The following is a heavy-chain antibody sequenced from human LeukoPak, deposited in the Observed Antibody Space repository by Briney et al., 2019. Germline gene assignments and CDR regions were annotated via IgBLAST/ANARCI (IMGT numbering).Heavy chain of an antibody. CDR3: AKSGGYGLIDN. D-gene: IGHD1-26*01. V-gene: IGHV4-34*01. CDR1: GGSFSGYY. J-gene: IGHJ4*02. Sequence: SETLSLTCAVYGGSFSGYYWSWIRQPPGKGLEWIGEINHSGSTNYNPSLKSRVTISVDTSKNQFSLKLSSVTAADTAMYYCAKSGGYGLIDNWGQGTLVTVSS. CDR2: INHSGST.